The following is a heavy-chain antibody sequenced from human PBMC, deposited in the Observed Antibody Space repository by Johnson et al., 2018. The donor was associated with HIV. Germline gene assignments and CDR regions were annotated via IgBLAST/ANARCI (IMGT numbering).Heavy chain of an antibody. CDR3: ARVGRPWLPRDAFDI. J-gene: IGHJ3*02. D-gene: IGHD6-19*01. Sequence: QVQLVESGGGLVKPGGSLRLSCAASGFTFSDYYMSWIRQPPGKGLEWVSYISSSASTIYYADSVRGRFAISRDNVKNSLYLQMNSLRAEDTAVYYCARVGRPWLPRDAFDIWGQGTMVTVSS. CDR2: ISSSASTI. V-gene: IGHV3-11*01. CDR1: GFTFSDYY.